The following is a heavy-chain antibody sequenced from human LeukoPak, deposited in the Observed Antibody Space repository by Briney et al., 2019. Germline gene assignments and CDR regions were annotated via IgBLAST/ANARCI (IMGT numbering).Heavy chain of an antibody. CDR2: IYYGGST. J-gene: IGHJ4*02. CDR3: ARGIAVADYYFDY. CDR1: GGSISSYY. Sequence: SGPTLVKPSETLSLTCTVSGGSISSYYWSWIRQPPGKGLEWIGYIYYGGSTNYNPSLKSRVTISGDTSKNQFSLKLSSVTAADTAVYYCARGIAVADYYFDYWGQGTLVTVSS. D-gene: IGHD6-19*01. V-gene: IGHV4-59*01.